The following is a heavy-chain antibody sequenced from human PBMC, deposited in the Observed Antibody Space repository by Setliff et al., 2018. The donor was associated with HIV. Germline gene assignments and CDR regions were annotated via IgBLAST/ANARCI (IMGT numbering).Heavy chain of an antibody. CDR3: VRELLGSGGTVPEVNFFDS. Sequence: PSETLSLTCTVAGGSISSRYWGWIRQSPGKGLEWIGSIFYFGSVTYNPSLKSRPLISIDTSKTQFSLHLMSVTAADPAVYYCVRELLGSGGTVPEVNFFDSWGQGTLGTVSS. CDR2: IFYFGSV. J-gene: IGHJ5*01. CDR1: GGSISSRY. V-gene: IGHV4-59*11. D-gene: IGHD1-26*01.